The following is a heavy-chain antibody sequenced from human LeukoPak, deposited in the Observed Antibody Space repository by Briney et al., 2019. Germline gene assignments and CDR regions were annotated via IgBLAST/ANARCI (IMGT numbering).Heavy chain of an antibody. CDR1: GGSFSDYY. D-gene: IGHD6-19*01. CDR3: TSEAGTGAMDV. Sequence: TSETLSLTCAVYGGSFSDYYWNWIRQPPGKGLEWIGEINHRGGTNYNPSLKSRVAISVDTSKNQFSLKLSSVTAADTAVYYCTSEAGTGAMDVWGQGTTVTVSS. J-gene: IGHJ6*02. CDR2: INHRGGT. V-gene: IGHV4-34*01.